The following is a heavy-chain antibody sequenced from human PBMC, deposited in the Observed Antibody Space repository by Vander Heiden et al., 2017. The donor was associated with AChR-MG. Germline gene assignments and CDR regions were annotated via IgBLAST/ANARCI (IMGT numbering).Heavy chain of an antibody. CDR2: IYADGTT. CDR3: ARGSMMTY. J-gene: IGHJ4*02. Sequence: EVQLVETGGGSIQPGGSLRLSCAASGFTVRTNSMTWVRQTPGKGLEWVSVIYADGTTYYADSVKGRFTISRDDSKNTLYLRMNSLRADDTAVYYCARGSMMTYWGLVTLVTVSS. CDR1: GFTVRTNS. D-gene: IGHD3-16*01. V-gene: IGHV3-53*02.